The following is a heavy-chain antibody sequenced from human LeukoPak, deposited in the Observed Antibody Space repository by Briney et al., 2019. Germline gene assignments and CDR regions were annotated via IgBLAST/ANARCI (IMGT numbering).Heavy chain of an antibody. CDR3: ARDASDYYDSSGYSFDV. CDR1: GFTVSSNY. D-gene: IGHD3-22*01. V-gene: IGHV3-66*01. CDR2: IYSGGST. Sequence: PGGSLRLSCAASGFTVSSNYMSWVRQAPGKGLEWVSVIYSGGSTYYADSVKGRFTISRDNPKNTLYLQMNSLRAEDTAVYYCARDASDYYDSSGYSFDVWGQGTMVTVSS. J-gene: IGHJ3*01.